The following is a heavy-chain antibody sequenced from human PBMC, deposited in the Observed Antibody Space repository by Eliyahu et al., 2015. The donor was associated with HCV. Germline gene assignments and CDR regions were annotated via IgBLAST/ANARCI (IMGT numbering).Heavy chain of an antibody. CDR2: INPXGGST. CDR1: GYXFTSYY. V-gene: IGHV1-46*01. Sequence: QVQLVQSGXEVKKPGASVKVSCKASGYXFTSYYMHWGRQAPGQGLEWMGIINPXGGSTSYAQKFQGRVTMTRDTSTSTVYMELSSLRSEDTAVYYCAREMDESSEDIVVVPATVFDYWGQGTLVTVSS. D-gene: IGHD2-2*01. J-gene: IGHJ4*02. CDR3: AREMDESSEDIVVVPATVFDY.